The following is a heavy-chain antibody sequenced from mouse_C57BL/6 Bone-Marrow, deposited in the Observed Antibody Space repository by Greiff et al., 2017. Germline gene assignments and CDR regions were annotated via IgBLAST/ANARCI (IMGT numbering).Heavy chain of an antibody. Sequence: EVQLQQSGPELVKPGASVKISCKASGYTFTDYYMNWVKQSHGKSLEWIGDINPNNGGTSYNQKFKGKATLTVDKSSSTAYMELRSLTSEDSAGYYCARVRLGDYWGQGTSVTVSS. V-gene: IGHV1-26*01. D-gene: IGHD2-14*01. CDR2: INPNNGGT. CDR3: ARVRLGDY. J-gene: IGHJ4*01. CDR1: GYTFTDYY.